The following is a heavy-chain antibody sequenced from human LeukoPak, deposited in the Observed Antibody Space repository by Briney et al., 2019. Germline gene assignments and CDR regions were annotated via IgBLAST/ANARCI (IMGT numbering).Heavy chain of an antibody. CDR1: GYTFTNYA. V-gene: IGHV7-4-1*02. J-gene: IGHJ4*02. Sequence: ASVNVSCKASGYTFTNYAMNWVRQAPGQGLEWMGWINTNTGNPTYAQGFTGRFVFSLDTSVSTAYLQISSLKAEDTAVYYCARDPNHYYDSRGYYGDYWGQGTLVTVSS. CDR3: ARDPNHYYDSRGYYGDY. D-gene: IGHD3-22*01. CDR2: INTNTGNP.